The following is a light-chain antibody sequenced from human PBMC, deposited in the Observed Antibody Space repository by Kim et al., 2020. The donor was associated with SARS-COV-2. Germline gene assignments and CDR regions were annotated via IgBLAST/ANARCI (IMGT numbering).Light chain of an antibody. CDR1: QSVSSSY. Sequence: EIVLTQSPGTLSLSPGERATLSCRASQSVSSSYLAWYQQKPGQAPRLLMYGGTRRAAGIPDRFSGSGSGTDFTLTISRLEPEDFAVYYCQQYNSSFTFGPGTKVDIK. J-gene: IGKJ3*01. V-gene: IGKV3-20*01. CDR2: GGT. CDR3: QQYNSSFT.